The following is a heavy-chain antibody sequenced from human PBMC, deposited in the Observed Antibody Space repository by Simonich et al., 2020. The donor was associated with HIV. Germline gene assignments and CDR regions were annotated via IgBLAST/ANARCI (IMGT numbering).Heavy chain of an antibody. V-gene: IGHV1-46*01. CDR3: ATHGPGSFSSALDI. D-gene: IGHD6-6*01. J-gene: IGHJ3*02. CDR1: GYTFTSYY. Sequence: QVQLVQSGAEVKKPGASVKVSCKASGYTFTSYYMNWVRQAPGQWLEWMGKITPGGSRTYAQKFQGRVTMTRDTSTSTVYMELSSLRSEDTAVYYCATHGPGSFSSALDIWGQGTRVTVSS. CDR2: ITPGGSR.